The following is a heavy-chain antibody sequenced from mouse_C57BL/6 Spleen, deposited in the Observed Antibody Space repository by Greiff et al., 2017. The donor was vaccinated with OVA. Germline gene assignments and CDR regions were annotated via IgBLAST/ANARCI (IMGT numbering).Heavy chain of an antibody. J-gene: IGHJ4*01. Sequence: VQLQQSGPELVKPGASVKISCKASGYTFTDYYMNWVKQSHGKSLEWIGDINPNNGGTSYNQQFKGKATLTVDKSSSTAYMELRSLTSEDSAVYYCARKEGLRRGGYAMDYWGQGTSVTVSS. D-gene: IGHD2-4*01. CDR1: GYTFTDYY. CDR2: INPNNGGT. CDR3: ARKEGLRRGGYAMDY. V-gene: IGHV1-26*01.